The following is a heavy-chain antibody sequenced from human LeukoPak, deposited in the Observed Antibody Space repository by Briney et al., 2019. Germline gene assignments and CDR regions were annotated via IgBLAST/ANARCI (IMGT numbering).Heavy chain of an antibody. CDR1: GFTFDDYA. Sequence: PGGSLRLSCAASGFTFDDYAMHWVRQAPGKGLEWVSGISWNSGSIGYADSVKGRFTISRDNAKNSLYLKMNSLRAEDKALYYCAKDYTSVVATTIFDYWGQGTMVTVSS. CDR3: AKDYTSVVATTIFDY. J-gene: IGHJ4*02. V-gene: IGHV3-9*01. D-gene: IGHD5-12*01. CDR2: ISWNSGSI.